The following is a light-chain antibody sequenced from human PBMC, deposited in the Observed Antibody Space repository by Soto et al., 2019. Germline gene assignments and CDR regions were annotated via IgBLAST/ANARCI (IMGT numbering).Light chain of an antibody. V-gene: IGKV1-5*01. CDR1: QSISSW. Sequence: IQITQPPSTPCAYVGGRGTTTCRASQSISSWLAWYQQKPGKAPKLLIYDASSLESGVPSRFSGSGSGTEFTLTISSLQPDDFATYYCQQYNSYQWTFGQGTKVDIK. CDR2: DAS. J-gene: IGKJ1*01. CDR3: QQYNSYQWT.